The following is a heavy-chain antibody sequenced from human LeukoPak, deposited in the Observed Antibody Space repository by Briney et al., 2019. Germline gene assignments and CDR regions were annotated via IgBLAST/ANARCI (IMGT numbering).Heavy chain of an antibody. V-gene: IGHV1-46*01. J-gene: IGHJ5*02. Sequence: ASVKVSCKASGYTFTSYYMHWVRQAPGQGLEWMGIINPSGGSTSYAQKSQGRVTMTRDTSTSTVYMELSSLRSEDTAVYYCAREVEQQLVPNWFDPWGQGTLVTVSS. CDR2: INPSGGST. CDR1: GYTFTSYY. D-gene: IGHD6-13*01. CDR3: AREVEQQLVPNWFDP.